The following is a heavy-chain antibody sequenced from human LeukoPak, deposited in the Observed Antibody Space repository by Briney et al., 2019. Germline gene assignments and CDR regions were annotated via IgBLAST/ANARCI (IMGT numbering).Heavy chain of an antibody. V-gene: IGHV3-15*01. CDR2: IKSKTDGGTT. D-gene: IGHD3-22*01. CDR1: GFTFSNAW. J-gene: IGHJ4*02. CDR3: TTEMGYHDSSGYPENDY. Sequence: PGGSLRLSCAASGFTFSNAWMSWVRQAPGKGLEWVGRIKSKTDGGTTDYAAPVKGRFTISRDDSKNTLYLQMNSLKTEDTAVYYCTTEMGYHDSSGYPENDYWGQGTLVTVSS.